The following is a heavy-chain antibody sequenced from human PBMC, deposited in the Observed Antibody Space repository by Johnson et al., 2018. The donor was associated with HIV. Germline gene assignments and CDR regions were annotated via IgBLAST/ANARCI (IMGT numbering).Heavy chain of an antibody. J-gene: IGHJ3*02. D-gene: IGHD1-20*01. CDR3: ARAPYNWNEGLFAAFDM. CDR1: GFTFNNYD. V-gene: IGHV3-13*01. CDR2: IGTAGDT. Sequence: VQLVESGGGVVRPGGSLRLSCAASGFTFNNYDMHWVRRATGKGLEWVSAIGTAGDTFYADSVKGRFTISRDNAKKSLYLQMSSLRAEDTAVYYCARAPYNWNEGLFAAFDMWGRGTKVTVSS.